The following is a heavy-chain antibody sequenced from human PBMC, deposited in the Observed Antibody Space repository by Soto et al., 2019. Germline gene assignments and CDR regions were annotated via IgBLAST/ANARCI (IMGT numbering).Heavy chain of an antibody. D-gene: IGHD3-16*01. Sequence: ASVKVSCKASGYTFSDYYIHWVRQAPLQVLEWMVCINPNSGGTKYAPKFQGGVTMTRDTSITTAYMELSRLRSGDTAVYYCAREPANAKPEGVEFWGKGTMVTVSS. CDR2: INPNSGGT. V-gene: IGHV1-2*02. CDR3: AREPANAKPEGVEF. J-gene: IGHJ4*02. CDR1: GYTFSDYY.